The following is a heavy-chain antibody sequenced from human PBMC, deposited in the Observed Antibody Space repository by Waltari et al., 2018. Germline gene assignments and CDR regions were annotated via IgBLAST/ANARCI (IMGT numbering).Heavy chain of an antibody. V-gene: IGHV3-53*01. CDR3: TSPPTY. CDR2: VYPAGNT. Sequence: EVQLLESGGGLIQPGGSLSLPCAVSGFNGGSNYMSWVRHAPGKGLEWVSVVYPAGNTYYADSVKGRFTISRDSSDNTFSLQMNNLKVEDTAVYYCTSPPTYWGQGTQVTVSS. J-gene: IGHJ4*02. CDR1: GFNGGSNY.